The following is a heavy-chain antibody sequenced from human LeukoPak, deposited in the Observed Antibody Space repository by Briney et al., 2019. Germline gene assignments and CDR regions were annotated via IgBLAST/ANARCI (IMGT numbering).Heavy chain of an antibody. CDR3: ARQDYDILTGFACVY. J-gene: IGHJ4*02. CDR1: GFTFSSYS. V-gene: IGHV3-21*01. D-gene: IGHD3-9*01. CDR2: ISSSSSYI. Sequence: GGSLRLSCAASGFTFSSYSMNWVRQAPGKGLEWVSSISSSSSYIYYADSVKGRFTISRDNAKNSLYLQMNSLRAEDTAVYYCARQDYDILTGFACVYWGQGTLVTVSS.